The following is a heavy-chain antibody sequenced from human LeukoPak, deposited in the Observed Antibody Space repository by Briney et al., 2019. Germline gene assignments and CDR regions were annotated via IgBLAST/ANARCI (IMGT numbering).Heavy chain of an antibody. CDR3: AKRTGSSRYGPFDY. Sequence: PGRSLRLSGAASGLTLSNYSMSCVRQAPGKGLEWVSGISASGASTYYPDSVTRRFTISRDDSKTTLYLQMNNLRAEDTAVYYCAKRTGSSRYGPFDYWGQGTLVTVSS. CDR2: ISASGAST. V-gene: IGHV3-23*01. J-gene: IGHJ4*02. D-gene: IGHD6-13*01. CDR1: GLTLSNYS.